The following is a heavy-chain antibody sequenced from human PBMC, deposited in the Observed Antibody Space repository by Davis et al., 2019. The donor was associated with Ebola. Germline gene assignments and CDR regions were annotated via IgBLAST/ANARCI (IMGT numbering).Heavy chain of an antibody. CDR2: ISSSSSTI. V-gene: IGHV3-48*01. CDR1: GFTFSSYS. D-gene: IGHD6-13*01. CDR3: AKGTYSSY. Sequence: GESLKISCAASGFTFSSYSMNWVRQAPGKGLEWVSYISSSSSTIYYADSVKGRFTISRDNAKNSLYLQMNSLRAEDTAVYYCAKGTYSSYWGQGTLVTVSS. J-gene: IGHJ4*02.